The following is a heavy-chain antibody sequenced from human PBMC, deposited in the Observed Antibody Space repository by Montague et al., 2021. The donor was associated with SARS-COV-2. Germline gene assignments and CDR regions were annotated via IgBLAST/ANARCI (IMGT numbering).Heavy chain of an antibody. J-gene: IGHJ4*02. Sequence: SETLSLTCAVYGGSFSGYYWSWIRQPPGKGLEWIGEINQSGSTNYNPSLKSRVTLSVDTSKKQFSLILSSLTAADTAVYYCARVAGGYYHDSSAYFDYWGQGSLVTVSS. D-gene: IGHD3-22*01. CDR3: ARVAGGYYHDSSAYFDY. CDR1: GGSFSGYY. CDR2: INQSGST. V-gene: IGHV4-34*01.